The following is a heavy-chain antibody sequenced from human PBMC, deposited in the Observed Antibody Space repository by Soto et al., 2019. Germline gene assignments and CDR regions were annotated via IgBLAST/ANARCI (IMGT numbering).Heavy chain of an antibody. CDR3: ARDITGTTGPWFDP. V-gene: IGHV1-69*06. CDR2: IIPIFGTA. Sequence: SVKVSCKASGGTFSSYAISWVRQAPGQGLEWMGGIIPIFGTANYAQKFQGRVTITADKSTSTAYMELSSLRSEGTAVYYCARDITGTTGPWFDPWGQGTLVTVSS. CDR1: GGTFSSYA. D-gene: IGHD1-7*01. J-gene: IGHJ5*02.